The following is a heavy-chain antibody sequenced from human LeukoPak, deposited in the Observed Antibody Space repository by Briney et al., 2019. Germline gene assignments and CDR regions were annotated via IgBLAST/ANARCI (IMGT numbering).Heavy chain of an antibody. CDR3: ARGPYSYDSSGAFDI. J-gene: IGHJ3*02. D-gene: IGHD3-22*01. Sequence: SETLSLTCTVSGGSISSYYWSWIRQPAGKGLEWIGRIYTSGSTNYNPSLKSRVTISEDTSKNQFSLQLSSVTAADAAVYFCARGPYSYDSSGAFDIWGQGTMVTVSS. CDR1: GGSISSYY. V-gene: IGHV4-4*07. CDR2: IYTSGST.